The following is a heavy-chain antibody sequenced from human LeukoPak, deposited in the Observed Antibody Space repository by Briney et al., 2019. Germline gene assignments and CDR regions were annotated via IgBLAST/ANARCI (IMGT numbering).Heavy chain of an antibody. CDR2: ISSSGSTI. CDR1: GFTFSGYA. V-gene: IGHV3-48*03. D-gene: IGHD3-10*02. CDR3: AELGITMIGGV. Sequence: GGSLRLSCAASGFTFSGYAMHWVRQAPGKGLEWVSYISSSGSTIYYADSVKGRFTISRDNAKNSLYLQMNSLRAEDTAVYYCAELGITMIGGVWGKGTTVTISS. J-gene: IGHJ6*04.